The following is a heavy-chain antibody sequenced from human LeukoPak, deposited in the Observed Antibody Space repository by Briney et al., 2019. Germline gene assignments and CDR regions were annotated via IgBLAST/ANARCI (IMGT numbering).Heavy chain of an antibody. J-gene: IGHJ4*02. Sequence: PGGSLRLSCAASGFTFDDYAMHWVRQAPGKGLEWVSAISGSGGSTYYADSVKGRFTISRDNSKNTLYLQMNSLRAEDTAVYYCAKDPILLWFGPPYFDYWGQGTLVTVSS. V-gene: IGHV3-23*01. D-gene: IGHD3-10*01. CDR3: AKDPILLWFGPPYFDY. CDR1: GFTFDDYA. CDR2: ISGSGGST.